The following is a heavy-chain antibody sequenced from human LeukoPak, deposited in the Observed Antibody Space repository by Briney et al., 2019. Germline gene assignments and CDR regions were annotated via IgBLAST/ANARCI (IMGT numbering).Heavy chain of an antibody. CDR2: IKTKTDGGTA. CDR1: GFSFSNAW. D-gene: IGHD2-15*01. CDR3: STLPGYCSRGTCYFDY. Sequence: GGSLRLSCAAPGFSFSNAWMSWVRQAPGKGLEWVGRIKTKTDGGTADYAAPVKGRFTISRDDSKNTLYLQMNSLKTEDTAVYYCSTLPGYCSRGTCYFDYWGQGTLVTVSS. V-gene: IGHV3-15*01. J-gene: IGHJ4*02.